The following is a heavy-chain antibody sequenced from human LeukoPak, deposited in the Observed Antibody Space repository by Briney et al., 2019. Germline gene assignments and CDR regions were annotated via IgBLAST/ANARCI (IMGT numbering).Heavy chain of an antibody. CDR3: ARDPPRSAVAARDYMDV. V-gene: IGHV1-69*13. CDR1: GGIFSSYA. Sequence: GASVKVSCKASGGIFSSYAFSWVRQAPGQGLEWIGGIIPIFGTPKSAQKFQGRVTISADEYTSTVYMELSSLRSDDTAVYYCARDPPRSAVAARDYMDVWGKGTTVTVSS. J-gene: IGHJ6*03. D-gene: IGHD2-15*01. CDR2: IIPIFGTP.